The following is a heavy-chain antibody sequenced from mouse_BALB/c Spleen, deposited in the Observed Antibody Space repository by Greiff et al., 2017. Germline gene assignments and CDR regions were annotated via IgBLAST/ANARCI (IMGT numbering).Heavy chain of an antibody. D-gene: IGHD6-1*01. CDR3: ARFPSFAY. Sequence: VQLQQSGAELVRPGSSVKISCKASGYAFSSYWMNWVKQRPGQGLEWIGQIYPGDGDTNYNGKFKGKATLTADKSSSTAYMQLSSLTSEDSAVYCCARFPSFAYWGQGTLVTVSA. J-gene: IGHJ3*01. CDR2: IYPGDGDT. CDR1: GYAFSSYW. V-gene: IGHV1-80*01.